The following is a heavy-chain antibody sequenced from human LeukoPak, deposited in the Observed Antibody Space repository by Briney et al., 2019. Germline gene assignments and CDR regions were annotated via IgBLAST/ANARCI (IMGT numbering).Heavy chain of an antibody. Sequence: GGSLRLSCAASGFTVNSYAMSWVRQAPGKGLEWVSAISGSGGSTYYADSVKGRFTISRDNSKNTLYLQMNSLRAEDTAVYYCAKDLIFTEYSSGWYPHYYYGMDVWGQGTTVTVSS. CDR2: ISGSGGST. D-gene: IGHD6-19*01. CDR1: GFTVNSYA. CDR3: AKDLIFTEYSSGWYPHYYYGMDV. V-gene: IGHV3-23*01. J-gene: IGHJ6*02.